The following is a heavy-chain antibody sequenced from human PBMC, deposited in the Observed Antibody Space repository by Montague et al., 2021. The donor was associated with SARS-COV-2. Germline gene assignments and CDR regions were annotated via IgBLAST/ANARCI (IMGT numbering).Heavy chain of an antibody. Sequence: SETLSLTCTVSGGSISSIIHYWGWIRQPPGKGLEWIASIFYTGTIYYNLSLKSRVTISLDTSKSQFSLNLTSVTAADTAVYFCARDPTTAATFHWGQGSLVTVSS. D-gene: IGHD4-17*01. CDR1: GGSISSIIHY. CDR2: IFYTGTI. J-gene: IGHJ4*02. CDR3: ARDPTTAATFH. V-gene: IGHV4-39*02.